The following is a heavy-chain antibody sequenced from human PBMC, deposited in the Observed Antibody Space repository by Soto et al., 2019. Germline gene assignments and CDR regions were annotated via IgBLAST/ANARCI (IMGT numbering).Heavy chain of an antibody. CDR3: ARVGSASLMVVVIADH. D-gene: IGHD3-22*01. J-gene: IGHJ4*02. CDR1: GFTFGDYA. CDR2: IRSKGYGGTT. V-gene: IGHV3-49*05. Sequence: EVQVVESGGALVKPGRSLRLSCTTSGFTFGDYAMSWFRQAPGNGLEWVGFIRSKGYGGTTQYAASVKGRFTISRDDSESIAYLQMDSLKTEDTALYYCARVGSASLMVVVIADHWGQGTQVTVSS.